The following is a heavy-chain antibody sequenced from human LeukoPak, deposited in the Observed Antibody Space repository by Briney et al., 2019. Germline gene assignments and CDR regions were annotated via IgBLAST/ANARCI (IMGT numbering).Heavy chain of an antibody. J-gene: IGHJ3*02. V-gene: IGHV3-49*04. Sequence: GGSLRLSCTASGFTFGDYVMSWVRQAPGKGLEWVGFIRSKAYGGSTKNAASVKGRFTISRDDSRSIAYLQMNSLKTEDTAVYYCTRRYNYDSSGYYYVRDAFDIWGQGTMVTVSS. CDR1: GFTFGDYV. CDR3: TRRYNYDSSGYYYVRDAFDI. CDR2: IRSKAYGGST. D-gene: IGHD3-22*01.